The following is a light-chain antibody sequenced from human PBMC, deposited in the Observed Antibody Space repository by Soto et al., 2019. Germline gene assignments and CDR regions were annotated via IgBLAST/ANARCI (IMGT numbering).Light chain of an antibody. J-gene: IGKJ1*01. CDR3: MQARQTPWT. Sequence: EIVMTQSPLSLSVTPGEPASISCRSSQSLLHTNGYNYLDWYLQKPGQSPQLLIYLGSNRASGVPDRFSGSGSGTFFTLRIARVEAEDAGVYYCMQARQTPWTFGQGTKVEIK. CDR1: QSLLHTNGYNY. CDR2: LGS. V-gene: IGKV2-28*01.